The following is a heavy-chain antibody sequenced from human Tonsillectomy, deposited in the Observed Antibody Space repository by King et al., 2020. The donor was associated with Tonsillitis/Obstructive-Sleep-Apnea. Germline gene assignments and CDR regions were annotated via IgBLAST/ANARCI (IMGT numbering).Heavy chain of an antibody. J-gene: IGHJ4*02. CDR3: ARSRYGDFYFDD. Sequence: VQLVESGGGLVQPGGSLRLSCAASGFTFSSYWIHWVRQAPGKGLVWVSRINSDGSSATYADSVKGRFTISRDNAKNTLYLQMNSLRAEDTAVYYCARSRYGDFYFDDWGQGTLVTVSS. CDR1: GFTFSSYW. D-gene: IGHD4-17*01. V-gene: IGHV3-74*01. CDR2: INSDGSSA.